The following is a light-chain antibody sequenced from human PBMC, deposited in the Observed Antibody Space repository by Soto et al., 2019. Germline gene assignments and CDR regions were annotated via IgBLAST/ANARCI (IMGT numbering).Light chain of an antibody. CDR1: QTISSY. CDR2: AAS. CDR3: QQSYSPLTWT. V-gene: IGKV1-39*01. Sequence: DIQMTQSPSSLSASVGDRVTITCRASQTISSYFNWYQQKPGKAPKLLIYAASSLQSGVPSRFSGSGSGTDFTLTISSLQPEDFATYYCQQSYSPLTWTFGQGTKVEIK. J-gene: IGKJ1*01.